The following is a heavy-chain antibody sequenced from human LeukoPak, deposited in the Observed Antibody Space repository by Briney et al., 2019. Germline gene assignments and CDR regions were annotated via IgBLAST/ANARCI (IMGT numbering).Heavy chain of an antibody. CDR3: AREGLIPRRGMAYYFDY. D-gene: IGHD1-14*01. CDR1: GFTFSSYW. CDR2: IKQDGSEK. J-gene: IGHJ4*02. Sequence: GGSLRLSCAAPGFTFSSYWMSWVRQAPGKGLEWVANIKQDGSEKYYVDSVKGRFTISRDNAKNSLYLQMNSLRAEDTAVYYCAREGLIPRRGMAYYFDYWGQGTLVTVSS. V-gene: IGHV3-7*01.